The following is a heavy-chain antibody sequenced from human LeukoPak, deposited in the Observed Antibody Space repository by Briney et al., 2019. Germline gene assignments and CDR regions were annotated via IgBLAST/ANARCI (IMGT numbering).Heavy chain of an antibody. CDR3: AGAYSAYDPFDY. D-gene: IGHD5-12*01. CDR1: GFTFSSYA. Sequence: PGGSLRLSCAASGFTFSSYAMSWVRQAPGKGLEWVSAISGSGGSTYYADSVKGRFTISRDNSKNTLYLQMNSLRVEDTAIYFCAGAYSAYDPFDYWGQGTLVTVSS. J-gene: IGHJ4*02. V-gene: IGHV3-23*01. CDR2: ISGSGGST.